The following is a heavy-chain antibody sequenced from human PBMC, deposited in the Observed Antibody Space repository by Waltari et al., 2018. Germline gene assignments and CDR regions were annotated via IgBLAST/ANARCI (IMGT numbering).Heavy chain of an antibody. D-gene: IGHD5-18*01. CDR2: INSDGGST. Sequence: EVQLVESGGGLVQPGGSLRLSCAASGFTFSSYWMHWVRQAPGKGLVWVSRINSDGGSTSYADSVKGRFTISRDNAKNTLYLQMNSLRAEDTAVYYCARVAVQLWGNGYFDLWGRGTLVTVSS. V-gene: IGHV3-74*01. J-gene: IGHJ2*01. CDR1: GFTFSSYW. CDR3: ARVAVQLWGNGYFDL.